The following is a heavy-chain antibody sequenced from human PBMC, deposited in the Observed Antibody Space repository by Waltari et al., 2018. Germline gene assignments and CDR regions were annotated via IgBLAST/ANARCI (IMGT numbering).Heavy chain of an antibody. J-gene: IGHJ4*02. Sequence: QVQLVESGGGVVQPGGSLRLSCAASGFTFSSYGMHWVRQAPGKGLEWVAFIRYDGSNKYYADSVKGRFTISRDNSKNTLYLQMNSLRAEDTAVYYCAKDPGIAAAGDFDYWGQGTLVTVSS. CDR3: AKDPGIAAAGDFDY. CDR1: GFTFSSYG. D-gene: IGHD6-13*01. CDR2: IRYDGSNK. V-gene: IGHV3-30*02.